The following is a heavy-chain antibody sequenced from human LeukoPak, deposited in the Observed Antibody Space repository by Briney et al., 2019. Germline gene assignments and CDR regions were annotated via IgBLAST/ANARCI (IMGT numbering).Heavy chain of an antibody. CDR3: ARDSVGYYGSGGFDP. J-gene: IGHJ5*02. V-gene: IGHV3-7*01. Sequence: GGSLRLSCAASGFTFSSYWMSWVRQAPGKGLEWVANIKQDGSEKYYADSVKGRFTISRDNSKNTLYLQMNSLRAEDTAVYYCARDSVGYYGSGGFDPWGQGTLVTVSS. CDR2: IKQDGSEK. D-gene: IGHD3-10*01. CDR1: GFTFSSYW.